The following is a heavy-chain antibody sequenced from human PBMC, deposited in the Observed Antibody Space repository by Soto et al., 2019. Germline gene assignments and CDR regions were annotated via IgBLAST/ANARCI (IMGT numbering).Heavy chain of an antibody. CDR2: INPNSGGT. D-gene: IGHD3-3*01. V-gene: IGHV1-2*04. J-gene: IGHJ6*02. CDR3: ARGGATSFGVVHYYYYGMDV. CDR1: GYTFTSYG. Sequence: ASVKVSCKASGYTFTSYGISWVRQAPGQGLEWMGWINPNSGGTNYAQKFQGWVTMTRDTSISTAYMELSRLRSDDTAVYYCARGGATSFGVVHYYYYGMDVWGQ.